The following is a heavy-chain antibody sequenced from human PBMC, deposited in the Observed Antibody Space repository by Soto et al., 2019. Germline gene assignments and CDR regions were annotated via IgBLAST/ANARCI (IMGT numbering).Heavy chain of an antibody. V-gene: IGHV3-30*04. CDR3: ARERAIAATGIFYY. J-gene: IGHJ4*02. D-gene: IGHD6-13*01. CDR1: GFTFSNFV. CDR2: TSYDGKNK. Sequence: QVQLVESGGGVVQPGGSLRLSCAASGFTFSNFVMHWVRQAPGKGLEWVAATSYDGKNKDHADSEKGRFTISRDNSKNTLYLQMNSLRHEDTAVYFCARERAIAATGIFYYWGQGTLVTVSS.